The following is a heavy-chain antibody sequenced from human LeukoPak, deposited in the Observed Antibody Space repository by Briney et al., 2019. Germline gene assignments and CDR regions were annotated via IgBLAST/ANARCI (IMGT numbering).Heavy chain of an antibody. CDR1: GYTFTGYY. J-gene: IGHJ5*02. CDR2: INPNSGGT. D-gene: IGHD3-10*01. CDR3: ASSMVRGVEA. Sequence: GASVKVSCKASGYTFTGYYMHWVRQAPGQGLEWMGWINPNSGGTNYAQKFQGRVVMTMDTAISTAYLDLSRLTSDDTAIYYCASSMVRGVEAWGQGTLVTVSS. V-gene: IGHV1-2*02.